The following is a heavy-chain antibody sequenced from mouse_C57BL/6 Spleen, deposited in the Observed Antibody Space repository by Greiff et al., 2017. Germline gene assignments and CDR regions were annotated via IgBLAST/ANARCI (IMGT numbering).Heavy chain of an antibody. CDR1: GFTFSDYG. J-gene: IGHJ4*01. D-gene: IGHD2-4*01. CDR3: ARDYDGGYAMDY. V-gene: IGHV5-17*01. Sequence: EVKLMESGGGLVKPGGSLKLSCAASGFTFSDYGMHWVRQAPEKGLEWVAYISSGSSTIYYADTVKGRFTISRDNAKNTLFLQMTSLRSEDTAMYYCARDYDGGYAMDYWGQGTSVTVSS. CDR2: ISSGSSTI.